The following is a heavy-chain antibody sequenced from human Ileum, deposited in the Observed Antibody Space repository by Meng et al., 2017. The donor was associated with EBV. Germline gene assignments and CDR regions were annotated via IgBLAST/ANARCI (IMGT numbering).Heavy chain of an antibody. D-gene: IGHD1-7*01. CDR3: GRDQGRELINH. CDR1: GDSISSDIW. J-gene: IGHJ4*02. V-gene: IGHV4-4*02. CDR2: VYHRGDT. Sequence: QVQRQESGPGLVKPAGTLSLTCLVSGDSISSDIWWSWVRQPPGKGLEWIGEVYHRGDTNYNPSLKSRVDISVDKSKNQFYLSLFSVTAADTAVYYCGRDQGRELINHWGQGTLVTVSS.